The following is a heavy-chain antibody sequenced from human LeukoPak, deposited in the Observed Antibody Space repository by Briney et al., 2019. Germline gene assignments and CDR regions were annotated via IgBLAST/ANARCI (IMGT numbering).Heavy chain of an antibody. CDR3: ARDVTAAGLYFDL. Sequence: GGSLRLSCAASGFTFSSYWMHWVRQAPGKGLVWVSRINSDGSSTSYADSVKGRFTISRDNTKNSLSLQLNGLRAEDTAVYYCARDVTAAGLYFDLWGQGTLVTVSS. V-gene: IGHV3-74*01. CDR1: GFTFSSYW. J-gene: IGHJ4*01. CDR2: INSDGSST. D-gene: IGHD6-13*01.